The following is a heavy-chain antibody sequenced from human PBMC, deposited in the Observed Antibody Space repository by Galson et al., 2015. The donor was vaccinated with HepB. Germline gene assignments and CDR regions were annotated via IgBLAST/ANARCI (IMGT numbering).Heavy chain of an antibody. CDR2: IYYSGST. V-gene: IGHV4-31*03. J-gene: IGHJ4*02. D-gene: IGHD6-13*01. CDR3: ARVCKPRGSWLGSYYFDY. Sequence: TLSLTCTVSGGSISGGGYYWSWIRQHPGKGLEWIGYIYYSGSTYYNPSLKSRVTISVDTSKNQFSLKLSSVTAADTAVYYCARVCKPRGSWLGSYYFDYWGQGTLVTVSS. CDR1: GGSISGGGYY.